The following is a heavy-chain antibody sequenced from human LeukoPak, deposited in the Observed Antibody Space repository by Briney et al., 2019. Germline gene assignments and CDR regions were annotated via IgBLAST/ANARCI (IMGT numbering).Heavy chain of an antibody. CDR3: ARARPYGSGRNWFDP. J-gene: IGHJ5*02. Sequence: PGGALRLSCVASGFTFSSYWMHWVRQAPGKGLVWVSRINTDGSSTSYADSVKGRFTISRDNAKNTLYLQMNSLRAEDTAVYYCARARPYGSGRNWFDPWGQGALVTVSS. CDR2: INTDGSST. CDR1: GFTFSSYW. V-gene: IGHV3-74*01. D-gene: IGHD3-10*01.